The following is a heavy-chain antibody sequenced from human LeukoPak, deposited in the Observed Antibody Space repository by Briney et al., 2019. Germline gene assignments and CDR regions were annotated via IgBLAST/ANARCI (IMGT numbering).Heavy chain of an antibody. CDR3: ARRIGTSGYYYFDY. CDR2: IYPGDSDS. V-gene: IGHV5-51*01. D-gene: IGHD3-22*01. CDR1: GYSFTTYW. J-gene: IGHJ4*02. Sequence: GESLKISCKGSGYSFTTYWIGWVRQMPGKGLEWMGIIYPGDSDSRYSPSFQGQVTISADRSISTAYLQWSSLKASDTAMYYCARRIGTSGYYYFDYWGQGTLVTVSS.